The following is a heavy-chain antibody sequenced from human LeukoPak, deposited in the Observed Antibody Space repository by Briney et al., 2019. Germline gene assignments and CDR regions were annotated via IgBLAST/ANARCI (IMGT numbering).Heavy chain of an antibody. V-gene: IGHV1-69*13. CDR2: IIPIFGTA. D-gene: IGHD1-7*01. Sequence: RASAKVSCKASGGTFSSYAISWVRQAPGQGLEWMGGIIPIFGTANYAQKFQGRVTITADESTSTAYMELSSLRSEDTAVYYCARDPPRGTGTTSFSWGQGTLVTVSS. CDR3: ARDPPRGTGTTSFS. CDR1: GGTFSSYA. J-gene: IGHJ4*02.